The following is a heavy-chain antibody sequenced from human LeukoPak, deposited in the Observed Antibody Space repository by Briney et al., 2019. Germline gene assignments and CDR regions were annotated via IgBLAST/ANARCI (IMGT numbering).Heavy chain of an antibody. CDR3: AGDYYYDPPFDD. J-gene: IGHJ4*02. CDR1: GLTFSSYS. Sequence: GGSLRLSCAASGLTFSSYSMNWVRQAPGKGMEWVSSISSSSSYKYYADSVKGRFTISRDNAKNSLYLKMNSLRAEDTAVYYCAGDYYYDPPFDDWGQGTLVTVSS. CDR2: ISSSSSYK. D-gene: IGHD3-22*01. V-gene: IGHV3-21*01.